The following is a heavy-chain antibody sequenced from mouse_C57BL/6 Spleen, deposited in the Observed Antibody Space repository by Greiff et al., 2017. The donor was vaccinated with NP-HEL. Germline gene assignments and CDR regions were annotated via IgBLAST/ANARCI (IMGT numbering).Heavy chain of an antibody. V-gene: IGHV1-69*01. CDR1: GYTFTSYW. Sequence: VQLQQPGAELVMPGASLKLSCKASGYTFTSYWMHWVKQRPGQGLEWIGEIDPSDSYTNYNQKFKGKSTLTVDKSSSTAYMQLSSLTSEDSAVYYCARSSSYGNYAWFAYWGQGTLVTVSA. CDR2: IDPSDSYT. J-gene: IGHJ3*01. D-gene: IGHD2-1*01. CDR3: ARSSSYGNYAWFAY.